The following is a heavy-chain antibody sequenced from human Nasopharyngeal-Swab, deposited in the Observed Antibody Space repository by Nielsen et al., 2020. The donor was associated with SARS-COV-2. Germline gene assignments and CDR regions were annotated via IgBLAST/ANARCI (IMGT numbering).Heavy chain of an antibody. D-gene: IGHD4-11*01. J-gene: IGHJ4*02. Sequence: GGSLRLSCAASGFIFSDYGVNWVRQAPGKGLEWISYISSGATTVYSADSVKGRFTISRDNARNSLYLQMNSLRTEDTVFYYCTKGRADYSNPSFDNWGQGTLVTVSS. CDR1: GFIFSDYG. CDR3: TKGRADYSNPSFDN. V-gene: IGHV3-48*04. CDR2: ISSGATTV.